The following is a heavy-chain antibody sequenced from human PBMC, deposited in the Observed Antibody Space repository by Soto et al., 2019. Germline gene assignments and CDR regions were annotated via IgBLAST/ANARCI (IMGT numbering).Heavy chain of an antibody. Sequence: GGSLRLSCAASGFTFDDYAMHWVRQAPGKGLEWVSGISWNSGSIGYGDSVKGRFTISRDNAKNSLYLQMNSLRAEDTALYYCAKSPYSNYAYGMGVWGQGTRVTVSS. CDR1: GFTFDDYA. CDR3: AKSPYSNYAYGMGV. CDR2: ISWNSGSI. V-gene: IGHV3-9*01. D-gene: IGHD4-4*01. J-gene: IGHJ6*02.